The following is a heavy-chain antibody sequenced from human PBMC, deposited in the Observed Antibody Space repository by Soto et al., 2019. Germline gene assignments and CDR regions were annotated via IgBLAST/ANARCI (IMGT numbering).Heavy chain of an antibody. CDR2: IIPIFGTA. Sequence: GASVKVSCKASGGTFSSYAISWVRQAPGQGLEWMGGIIPIFGTANYAQKFQGRVTITADESTSTAYMELNSLRAEDTAVYYCARDSYYDSSAEGDWFDPWGQGTLVTVSS. CDR3: ARDSYYDSSAEGDWFDP. CDR1: GGTFSSYA. D-gene: IGHD3-22*01. V-gene: IGHV1-69*13. J-gene: IGHJ5*02.